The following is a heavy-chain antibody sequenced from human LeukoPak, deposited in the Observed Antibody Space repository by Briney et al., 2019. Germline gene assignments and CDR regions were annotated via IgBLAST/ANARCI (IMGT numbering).Heavy chain of an antibody. D-gene: IGHD6-19*01. CDR3: ARWYGSGWAFDY. CDR2: IHSSGST. Sequence: SETLSLTCTVSGGTISSYYWNWIRQPPGKGLEWIGYIHSSGSTKYNPSLKSRVTISVDTSKNQFSLKLSSVTAADTAVYYCARWYGSGWAFDYWGQGTLVTVSS. V-gene: IGHV4-59*08. CDR1: GGTISSYY. J-gene: IGHJ4*02.